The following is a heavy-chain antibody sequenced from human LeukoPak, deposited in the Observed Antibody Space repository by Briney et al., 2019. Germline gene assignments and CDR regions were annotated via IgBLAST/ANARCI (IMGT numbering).Heavy chain of an antibody. CDR1: GGTFSSYA. CDR2: IIPIFGTA. CDR3: ARGPYYYGSGSYYDV. Sequence: GASVTVSCKASGGTFSSYAISWVRQAPRQGLEWMGGIIPIFGTANYAQKLQGRVTITADESTSTAYMELSSLRSEDTAVYYCARGPYYYGSGSYYDVWGQGTLVTVSS. V-gene: IGHV1-69*13. D-gene: IGHD3-10*01. J-gene: IGHJ4*02.